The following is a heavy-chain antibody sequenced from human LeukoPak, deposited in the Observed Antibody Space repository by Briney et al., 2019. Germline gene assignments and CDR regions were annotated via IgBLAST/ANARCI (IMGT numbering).Heavy chain of an antibody. J-gene: IGHJ4*02. CDR1: GGSFSGYY. V-gene: IGHV4-34*01. D-gene: IGHD3-16*02. Sequence: SETMSLTCAVYGGSFSGYYWSWIRQPPGKGLGWIGEINHSGSTNYNPSLKSRVTISVDTSKNQFSLKLRSVTAADTAVYYCARGGYDYFWGSYQLSNFDYWGQGTLVTVSS. CDR3: ARGGYDYFWGSYQLSNFDY. CDR2: INHSGST.